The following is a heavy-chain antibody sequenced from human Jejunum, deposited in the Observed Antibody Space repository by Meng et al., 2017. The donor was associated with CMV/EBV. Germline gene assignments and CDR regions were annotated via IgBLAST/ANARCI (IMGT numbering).Heavy chain of an antibody. Sequence: QVCLVQSGAEVKKPGASVKVSCKASGYTFTTYDVSWVRQAPGQGLEWMGWIRPYNGNTNYAQELQGRVFMTTDTSTNTAYLELRSLTTDDTAIYYCARSGYYYDSSGYSPFDNWGQGTLVTVSS. D-gene: IGHD3-22*01. CDR3: ARSGYYYDSSGYSPFDN. J-gene: IGHJ4*02. CDR2: IRPYNGNT. CDR1: GYTFTTYD. V-gene: IGHV1-18*01.